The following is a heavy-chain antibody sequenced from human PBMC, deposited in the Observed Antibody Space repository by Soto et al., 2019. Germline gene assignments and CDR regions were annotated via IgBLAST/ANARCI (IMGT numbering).Heavy chain of an antibody. CDR1: GLIFSNYG. Sequence: EVQLVESGGGLVKPGGSLRLSCTASGLIFSNYGMNWVRQAAGKRPEWVSSISCGGEYIDYADSVKGRLTISRDNANNILYLQLTSLGVEDTAVYYCATHGAAGAVMGVWGQGTTVTVSS. CDR2: ISCGGEYI. J-gene: IGHJ6*02. CDR3: ATHGAAGAVMGV. V-gene: IGHV3-21*06. D-gene: IGHD6-13*01.